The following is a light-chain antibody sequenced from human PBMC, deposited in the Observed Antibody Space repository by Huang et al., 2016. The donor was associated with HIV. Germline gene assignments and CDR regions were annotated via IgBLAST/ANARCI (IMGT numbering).Light chain of an antibody. CDR1: QSVSSY. Sequence: EIVLTQSPATLSLSPGERATLSCRASQSVSSYLAWYQQKPGQAPRLLIYAASNRATVIPARFSGSGSGTDFTLTISSLEPEDFAVYYCQQRSNWPRMYTFGQGTKLEIK. CDR2: AAS. J-gene: IGKJ2*01. V-gene: IGKV3-11*01. CDR3: QQRSNWPRMYT.